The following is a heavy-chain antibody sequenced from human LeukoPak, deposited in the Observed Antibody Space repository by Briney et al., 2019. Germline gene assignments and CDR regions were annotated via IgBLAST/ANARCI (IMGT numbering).Heavy chain of an antibody. J-gene: IGHJ4*02. CDR1: GGSISSNSYY. CDR2: IYTSGST. V-gene: IGHV4-61*02. Sequence: SQTLSLTCTVSGGSISSNSYYWSWIRQPAGKGLEWIGRIYTSGSTNYNPSLKSRVTISVDTSKNQFSLKLSSVTAADTAVYYCARDIGDSSGYSVDYWGQGTLVTVSS. D-gene: IGHD3-22*01. CDR3: ARDIGDSSGYSVDY.